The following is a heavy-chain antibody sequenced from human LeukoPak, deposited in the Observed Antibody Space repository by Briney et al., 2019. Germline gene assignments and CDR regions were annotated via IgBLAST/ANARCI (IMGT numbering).Heavy chain of an antibody. CDR2: ISTSSSYI. V-gene: IGHV3-21*01. J-gene: IGHJ4*02. D-gene: IGHD1-26*01. Sequence: GGSLRLSCAASGFTFSYYSMNWVRQAPGKGLEWVSSISTSSSYIYYADSVKGRFTISRDNAKNSLYLQMNSLRAEDTAVYYCARVSRGKWELLGAHDYWGQGTLVTVSS. CDR1: GFTFSYYS. CDR3: ARVSRGKWELLGAHDY.